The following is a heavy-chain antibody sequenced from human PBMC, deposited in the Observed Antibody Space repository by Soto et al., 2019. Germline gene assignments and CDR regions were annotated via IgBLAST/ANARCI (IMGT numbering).Heavy chain of an antibody. CDR1: GGSISSYY. CDR2: IYYSGST. V-gene: IGHV4-59*01. Sequence: PSETLSLTCTVSGGSISSYYWSWIRQPPGKGLEWIGYIYYSGSTNYNPSLKSRVTISVDTSKNQFSLKLSSVTAADTAVYYCARAEGTMIIGYWGQGTPVPVSP. D-gene: IGHD3-22*01. CDR3: ARAEGTMIIGY. J-gene: IGHJ4*02.